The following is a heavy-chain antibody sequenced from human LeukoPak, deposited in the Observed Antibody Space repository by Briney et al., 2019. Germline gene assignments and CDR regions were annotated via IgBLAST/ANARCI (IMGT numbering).Heavy chain of an antibody. CDR3: AREAMPGIAVAGTGFDY. J-gene: IGHJ4*02. Sequence: ASVKVSCKASGYTFTGYYMHWVRQAPGQGLEWMGWINPNSGGTNYAQKFQGWVTVTMDKSISTAYMELSRLRSDDTAVYYCAREAMPGIAVAGTGFDYWGQGTLVTVSS. V-gene: IGHV1-2*04. CDR2: INPNSGGT. CDR1: GYTFTGYY. D-gene: IGHD6-19*01.